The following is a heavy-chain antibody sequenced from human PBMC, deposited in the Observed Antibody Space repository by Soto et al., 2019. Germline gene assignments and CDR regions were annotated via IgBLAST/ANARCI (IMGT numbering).Heavy chain of an antibody. J-gene: IGHJ6*02. D-gene: IGHD3-10*01. V-gene: IGHV1-69*13. CDR1: GGTFSSYA. CDR3: ASRHLTGRFDYYYGMDV. Sequence: SVKVSCKASGGTFSSYAISWVRQAPGQGLEWMGGIIPIFGTANYAQKFQGRVTITADESTSTAYMELSSLRSEDTAVYYCASRHLTGRFDYYYGMDVWGQGTTVTVSS. CDR2: IIPIFGTA.